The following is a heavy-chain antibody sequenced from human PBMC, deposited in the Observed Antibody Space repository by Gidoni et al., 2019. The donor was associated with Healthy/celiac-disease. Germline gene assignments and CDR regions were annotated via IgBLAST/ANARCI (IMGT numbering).Heavy chain of an antibody. CDR1: GGSFSGYY. Sequence: QVQLQQWGAGLLKPSETLSLTCAVYGGSFSGYYWSWIRQPPGKGLEWIGEINHSGSTNYNPSLKSRVTISVDTSKNQFSLKLSSVTAADTAVYYCARGHWIDPWGQGTLVTVSS. J-gene: IGHJ5*02. CDR2: INHSGST. V-gene: IGHV4-34*01. CDR3: ARGHWIDP.